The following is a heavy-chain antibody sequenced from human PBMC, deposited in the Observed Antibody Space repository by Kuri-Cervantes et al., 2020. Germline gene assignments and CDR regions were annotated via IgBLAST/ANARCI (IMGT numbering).Heavy chain of an antibody. CDR3: ARDDYFDSSGYYPDDAFNI. CDR1: GFTFSDAL. CDR2: ISSSGSHI. J-gene: IGHJ3*02. D-gene: IGHD3-22*01. Sequence: GGSLRLSCEASGFTFSDALMNWVRQAPGKGPEWIAYISSSGSHIYYADSMRGRFTISRDNAKNSLFLQMNSLRVEDTAVYYCARDDYFDSSGYYPDDAFNIWGQGTTVTVSS. V-gene: IGHV3-11*04.